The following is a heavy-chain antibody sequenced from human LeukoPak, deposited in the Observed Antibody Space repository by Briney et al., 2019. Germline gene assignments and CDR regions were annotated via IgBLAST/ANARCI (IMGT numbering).Heavy chain of an antibody. CDR2: INPNSGGT. Sequence: ASVKVSCKASGYTFTDYFIHGSGQAPGQGGGGMGWINPNSGGTNYARKFQGRFTMTRDTPISTASMETSRLRSDSTAVYYCARDELGFGALYFDYWGPESLVTVSS. J-gene: IGHJ4*02. V-gene: IGHV1-2*02. CDR1: GYTFTDYF. D-gene: IGHD3-10*01. CDR3: ARDELGFGALYFDY.